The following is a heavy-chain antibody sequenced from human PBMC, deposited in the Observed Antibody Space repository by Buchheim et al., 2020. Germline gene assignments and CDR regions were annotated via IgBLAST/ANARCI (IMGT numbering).Heavy chain of an antibody. J-gene: IGHJ6*02. CDR3: AKDLSQRIYYYYCGMDV. CDR2: IRFDATKT. Sequence: QVQLVESGGGVVQPGRSLRLSCAASGFTFNIFGMHWVRQAPGKGLEWVAFIRFDATKTYYADSVKGRFTISRDNSTNTLSLEMNSLRAEDTAVYYCAKDLSQRIYYYYCGMDVWGQGTT. D-gene: IGHD2/OR15-2a*01. V-gene: IGHV3-30*02. CDR1: GFTFNIFG.